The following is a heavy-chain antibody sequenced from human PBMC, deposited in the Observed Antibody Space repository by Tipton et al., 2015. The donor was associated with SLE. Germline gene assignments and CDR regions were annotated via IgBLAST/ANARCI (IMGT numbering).Heavy chain of an antibody. V-gene: IGHV3-23*03. D-gene: IGHD6-6*01. CDR2: IYSGGST. Sequence: SLRLSCAASGFTFSSYAMSWVRQAPGRGLEWVSLIYSGGSTYYADSVKGRFTISRDNSKNTLYLQMSSLRAEDTAVYYCAKDRGSSSDYWGQGTLVTVSS. CDR3: AKDRGSSSDY. CDR1: GFTFSSYA. J-gene: IGHJ4*02.